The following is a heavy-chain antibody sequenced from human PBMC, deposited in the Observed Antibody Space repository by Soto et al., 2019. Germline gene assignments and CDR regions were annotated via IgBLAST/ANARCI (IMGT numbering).Heavy chain of an antibody. J-gene: IGHJ4*02. CDR2: IKSKTDGGTT. D-gene: IGHD3-16*01. CDR3: TTDFGSSFGGVDY. V-gene: IGHV3-15*01. CDR1: GFTFSNAW. Sequence: GGSLRLSCAASGFTFSNAWMSWVRQAPGKGLEWVGRIKSKTDGGTTDYAAPVKGRFTISRDDSKNTLYLQMNSLKTEDTAVYYCTTDFGSSFGGVDYWGQGTLVTVSS.